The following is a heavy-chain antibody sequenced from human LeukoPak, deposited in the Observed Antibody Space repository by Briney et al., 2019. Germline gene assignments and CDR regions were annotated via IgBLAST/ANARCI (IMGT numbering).Heavy chain of an antibody. D-gene: IGHD5-12*01. J-gene: IGHJ4*02. Sequence: GRSLRLSCAASGFTFSSYGMHWVRQAPGKGLEWVSYISSSGSTIYYADSVKGRFTISRDNAKNSLYLQMNSLRAEDTAVYYCARDGESGYEPFDYWGQGTLVTVSS. CDR3: ARDGESGYEPFDY. CDR1: GFTFSSYG. CDR2: ISSSGSTI. V-gene: IGHV3-48*04.